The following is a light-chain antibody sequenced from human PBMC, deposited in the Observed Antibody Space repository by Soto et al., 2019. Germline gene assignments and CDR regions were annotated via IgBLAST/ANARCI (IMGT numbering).Light chain of an antibody. CDR2: SNN. J-gene: IGLJ1*01. Sequence: QSVLTQPPSASGTPGQRVTISCSGSDSNIGSDTVDWYHQLPGTAPKLLIYSNNQRPSGVPDRFSGSKTGPSASLAISGLQSEDEADYYCAAWDDSLNGYVFGTGTKLTVL. CDR3: AAWDDSLNGYV. CDR1: DSNIGSDT. V-gene: IGLV1-44*01.